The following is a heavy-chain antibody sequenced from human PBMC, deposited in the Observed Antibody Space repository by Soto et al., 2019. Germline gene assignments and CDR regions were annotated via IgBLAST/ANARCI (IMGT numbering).Heavy chain of an antibody. J-gene: IGHJ4*02. CDR1: GGSISSSSYY. D-gene: IGHD3-3*01. CDR3: ARHEGKNYDLWSGYYTDPTLKY. CDR2: IYYSGST. Sequence: SEILSLTCTVSGGSISSSSYYWGWIRQPPGKGLEWIGSIYYSGSTYYNPSLKSRVTISVDTSKNQFSLKLSSVTAADTAVYYCARHEGKNYDLWSGYYTDPTLKYWGQGTLVTVSS. V-gene: IGHV4-39*01.